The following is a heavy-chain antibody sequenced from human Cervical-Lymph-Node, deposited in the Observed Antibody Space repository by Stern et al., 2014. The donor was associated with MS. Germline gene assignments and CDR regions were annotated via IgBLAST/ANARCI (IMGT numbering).Heavy chain of an antibody. D-gene: IGHD4-11*01. CDR3: AKMGDPVTTTFDH. J-gene: IGHJ5*02. V-gene: IGHV1-2*06. CDR1: GYTFTGNY. Sequence: QLVQSGAEVKRPGASVKVSCKASGYTFTGNYLHWVRQAPGQGLEWVGRIHTGRGVQNYAQKFQGRVTMTRDTSISTAYMELRRVRSDDTAVYYCAKMGDPVTTTFDHGGQGTRVTVSS. CDR2: IHTGRGVQ.